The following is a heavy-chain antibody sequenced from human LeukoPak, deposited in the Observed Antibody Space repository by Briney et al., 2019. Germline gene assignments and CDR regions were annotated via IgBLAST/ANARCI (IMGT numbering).Heavy chain of an antibody. CDR2: INHSGST. V-gene: IGHV4-34*01. Sequence: SETLSLTCAVYGGSFSGYYWSWIRQPPGEGLEWIGEINHSGSTNYNPSLKSRVTISVDTSKNQFSLKLSSVTAADTAVYYCARLELAAAGTLDYWGQGTLVTVSS. D-gene: IGHD6-13*01. CDR3: ARLELAAAGTLDY. J-gene: IGHJ4*02. CDR1: GGSFSGYY.